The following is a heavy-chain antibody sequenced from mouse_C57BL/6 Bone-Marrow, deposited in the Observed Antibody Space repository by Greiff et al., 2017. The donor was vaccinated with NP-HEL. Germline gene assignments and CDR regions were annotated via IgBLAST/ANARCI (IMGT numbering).Heavy chain of an antibody. J-gene: IGHJ3*01. CDR3: ARGAY. CDR1: GYAFSSYW. V-gene: IGHV1-80*01. CDR2: IYPGDGDT. Sequence: VQLQQSGAELVKPGASVKISCKASGYAFSSYWMNWVKQRPGKGLEWIGQIYPGDGDTNYNGPFKDKASLTADTSASTAYMQLSSLTSEVSAVYFCARGAYWGQGTLVTVSA.